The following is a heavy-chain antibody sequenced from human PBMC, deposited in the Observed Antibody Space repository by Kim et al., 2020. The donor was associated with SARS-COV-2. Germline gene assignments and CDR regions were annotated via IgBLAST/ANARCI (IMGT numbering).Heavy chain of an antibody. CDR3: AKVKGSGYDSAQPGPFDY. J-gene: IGHJ4*02. D-gene: IGHD5-12*01. Sequence: KGRFTISRENSKNTLYLQMNSLRAEDTAVYYCAKVKGSGYDSAQPGPFDYWGQGTLVTVSS. V-gene: IGHV3-30*02.